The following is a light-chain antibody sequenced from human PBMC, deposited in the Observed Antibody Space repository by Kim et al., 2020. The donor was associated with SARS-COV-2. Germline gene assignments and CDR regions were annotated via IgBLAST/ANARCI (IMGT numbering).Light chain of an antibody. CDR3: QAWDSSTVV. CDR1: KLGDKY. J-gene: IGLJ2*01. V-gene: IGLV3-1*01. Sequence: QPPAVSVAPGQTASITCSGDKLGDKYACWYQQKPGQSPVLVIYQDSKRPSGIPERFSASNSGNTATLTISGTQAMDEADYYCQAWDSSTVVFGGGTQLTV. CDR2: QDS.